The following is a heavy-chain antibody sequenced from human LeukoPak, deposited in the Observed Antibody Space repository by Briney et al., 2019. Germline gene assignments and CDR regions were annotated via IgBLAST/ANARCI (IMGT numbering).Heavy chain of an antibody. J-gene: IGHJ4*02. V-gene: IGHV3-30*02. CDR1: GFSFSNYG. CDR3: AKDLTNYLSFDY. CDR2: IWYDGNNK. Sequence: GGSLRLSCAASGFSFSNYGMHWVRQAPGKGLEWVAVIWYDGNNKYYGDSVKGRFTISRDNSKNTLYLQMNSLRAEDTAVYYCAKDLTNYLSFDYWGQGTLVTVSS. D-gene: IGHD4/OR15-4a*01.